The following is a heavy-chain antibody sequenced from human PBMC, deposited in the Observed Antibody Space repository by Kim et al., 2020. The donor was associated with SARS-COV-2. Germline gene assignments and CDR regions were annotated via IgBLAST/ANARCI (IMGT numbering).Heavy chain of an antibody. CDR1: GGTFSSYA. CDR2: IIPIFGTA. CDR3: ARDRREDGYNPDKIHVRVEDAFDI. D-gene: IGHD5-12*01. V-gene: IGHV1-69*13. J-gene: IGHJ3*02. Sequence: SVKVSCKASGGTFSSYAISWVRQAPGQGLEWMGGIIPIFGTANYAQKFQGRVTITADESTSTAYMELSSLRSEDTAVYYCARDRREDGYNPDKIHVRVEDAFDIWGQGTMVTVSS.